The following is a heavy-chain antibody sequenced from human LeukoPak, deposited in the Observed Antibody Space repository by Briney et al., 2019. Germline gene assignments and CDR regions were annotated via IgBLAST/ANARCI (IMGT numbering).Heavy chain of an antibody. J-gene: IGHJ4*02. Sequence: PSETLSLTCAVYGEPFNGYYWNWIRQSPGKGLEWIGEINHSGSTNYNPSLKSRVTISVDTSKNQFSLKLNSVTAADTAVYYCASRYFCSSTSCYTFDYWGQGTVVTVSS. D-gene: IGHD2-2*02. CDR1: GEPFNGYY. V-gene: IGHV4-34*01. CDR2: INHSGST. CDR3: ASRYFCSSTSCYTFDY.